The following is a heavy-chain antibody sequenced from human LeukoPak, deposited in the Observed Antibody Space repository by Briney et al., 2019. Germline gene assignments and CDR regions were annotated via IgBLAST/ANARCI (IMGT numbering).Heavy chain of an antibody. V-gene: IGHV3-30*04. J-gene: IGHJ4*02. CDR2: ISYDGSNK. D-gene: IGHD5-24*01. CDR3: ARGGWLQLGNYFDY. CDR1: GFTFSSFA. Sequence: GVTLRLSCAASGFTFSSFAIHWVRQAPGKGLEWVAVISYDGSNKYYADSVKGRFTISRDNSKNTLYLQMSSLRAADTAVYYCARGGWLQLGNYFDYWGQGTLVTVSS.